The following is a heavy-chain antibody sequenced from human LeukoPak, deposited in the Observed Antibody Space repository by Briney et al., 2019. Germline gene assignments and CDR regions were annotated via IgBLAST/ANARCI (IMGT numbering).Heavy chain of an antibody. V-gene: IGHV6-1*01. Sequence: KRSQNLSLNCAISGDSVSSNSAAWNWVRQSRSRGLGWLGRSFYRSKRHIDHAASVKSRITINPDTSKNQFSLQLNSVTPEDTAVYYCAREKWIQLWPRYFDYWGQGTLVTVSS. J-gene: IGHJ4*02. CDR2: SFYRSKRHI. CDR1: GDSVSSNSAA. CDR3: AREKWIQLWPRYFDY. D-gene: IGHD5-18*01.